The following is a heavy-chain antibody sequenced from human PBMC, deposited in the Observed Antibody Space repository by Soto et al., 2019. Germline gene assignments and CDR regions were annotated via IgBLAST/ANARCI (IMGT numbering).Heavy chain of an antibody. CDR3: ASSDYGDPDAFDI. J-gene: IGHJ3*02. Sequence: EVQRVESGGGLAKPGGSLRLSCAASGFTFSSYSRNWVRQAPGKGLEWVSSISSSSSYIYYADSVKGRFTISRDNAKNSLYLQINSLRAEDTAVYYCASSDYGDPDAFDIWGQGTMVTVSS. CDR2: ISSSSSYI. CDR1: GFTFSSYS. V-gene: IGHV3-21*01. D-gene: IGHD4-17*01.